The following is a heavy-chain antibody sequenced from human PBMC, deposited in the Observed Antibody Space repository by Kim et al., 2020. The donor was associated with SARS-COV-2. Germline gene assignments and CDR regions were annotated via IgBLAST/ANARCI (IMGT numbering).Heavy chain of an antibody. CDR3: ARVSGESAGGGAFDI. CDR1: GGSLSVSY. Sequence: SETLSLTCAVSGGSLSVSYWSWIRQSPGKGLEWIEEINHSGSTNSNPSLKSRVTTSVDTSKNQFSLKLSAVTAADTAVYYCARVSGESAGGGAFDIWG. J-gene: IGHJ3*02. CDR2: INHSGST. D-gene: IGHD3-16*01. V-gene: IGHV4-34*01.